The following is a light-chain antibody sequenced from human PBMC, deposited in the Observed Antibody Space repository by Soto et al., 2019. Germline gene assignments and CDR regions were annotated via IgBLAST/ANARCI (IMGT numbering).Light chain of an antibody. CDR2: GAS. J-gene: IGKJ1*01. V-gene: IGKV3-15*01. Sequence: EIVMTQSPATLSVSPGERATLSCRASQSVSSNLAWYQQKPGQAPRLLIYGASTRATGIPARFSGSGSGTDFTLTISSLQSEDVAIYYCQHYNNWPRTFGQGTKVEIK. CDR3: QHYNNWPRT. CDR1: QSVSSN.